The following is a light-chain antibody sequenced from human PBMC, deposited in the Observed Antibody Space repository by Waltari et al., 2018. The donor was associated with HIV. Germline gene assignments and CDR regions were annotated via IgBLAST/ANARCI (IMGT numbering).Light chain of an antibody. CDR1: SSDVGGFAH. CDR3: SSYADTNNVL. V-gene: IGLV2-8*01. Sequence: QSALPQPPSPSGSPGQSVTLPCTGTSSDVGGFAHVPLYQQHPAKAPKPLIYAVNRRPSGVPDRFSGSKSGNTASLTVSGLQTEDEADYYCSSYADTNNVLFGGGTKLTVL. J-gene: IGLJ3*02. CDR2: AVN.